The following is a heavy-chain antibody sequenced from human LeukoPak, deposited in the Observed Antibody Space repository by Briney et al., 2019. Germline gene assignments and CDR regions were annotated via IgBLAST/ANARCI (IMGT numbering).Heavy chain of an antibody. CDR1: GFTFSSYS. Sequence: SGGSLRLSCAASGFTFSSYSMNWVRQAPGKGLEWVSSISSSSSYIYYADSVKGRFTISRDNAKYSLYLQMNSLRAEDTAVYYCARDIPPGIAVAGSDYWGQGTLVTVSS. V-gene: IGHV3-21*01. D-gene: IGHD6-19*01. J-gene: IGHJ4*02. CDR3: ARDIPPGIAVAGSDY. CDR2: ISSSSSYI.